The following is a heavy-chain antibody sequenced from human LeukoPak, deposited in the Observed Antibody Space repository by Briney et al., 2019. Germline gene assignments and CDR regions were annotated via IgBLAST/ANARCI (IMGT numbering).Heavy chain of an antibody. CDR2: ISGSGDST. CDR1: GFTFSSYA. Sequence: PGGSLRLSCAASGFTFSSYAMSWVRQAPGKGLEWVSAISGSGDSTYYADSVKGRFTISRDNSKNTLYLQMNSLRAEDTGVYFCAKDGPSVRRFCLVYRGQGTQGTLTS. D-gene: IGHD4-17*01. J-gene: IGHJ4*02. V-gene: IGHV3-23*01. CDR3: AKDGPSVRRFCLVY.